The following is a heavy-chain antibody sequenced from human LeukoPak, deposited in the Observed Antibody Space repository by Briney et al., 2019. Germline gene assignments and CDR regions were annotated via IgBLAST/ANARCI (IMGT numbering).Heavy chain of an antibody. Sequence: GGSLRLSCAASGFTFSSYAMSCVRQAPGKGLEWVSAISGSGGSTYYADSVKGRFTISRDNSKNTLYLQMNSLRAEDTAVYYCARSYGSGSYHYYYYGMDVWGQGTTVTVSS. CDR2: ISGSGGST. D-gene: IGHD3-10*01. J-gene: IGHJ6*02. CDR1: GFTFSSYA. V-gene: IGHV3-23*01. CDR3: ARSYGSGSYHYYYYGMDV.